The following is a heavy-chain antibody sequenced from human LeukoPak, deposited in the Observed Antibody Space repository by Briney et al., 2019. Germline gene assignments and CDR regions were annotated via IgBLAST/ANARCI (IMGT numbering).Heavy chain of an antibody. D-gene: IGHD3-10*01. CDR2: LYYSGST. V-gene: IGHV4-59*01. Sequence: SETLSLTCTVSGGFISSYYWSWIRQPPGKGLEWIGYLYYSGSTNYNPSLKSRVTISVDTSKDQFSLKLSSVTAADTAVYYCARDWDKGMVRGAHYGMDVWGQGTTVTVSS. CDR3: ARDWDKGMVRGAHYGMDV. CDR1: GGFISSYY. J-gene: IGHJ6*02.